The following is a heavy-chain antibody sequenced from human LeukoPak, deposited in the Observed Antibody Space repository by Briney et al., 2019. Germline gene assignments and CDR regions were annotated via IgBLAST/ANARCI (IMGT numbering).Heavy chain of an antibody. V-gene: IGHV3-48*01. CDR2: ISSSSSTI. J-gene: IGHJ3*02. CDR3: AKVRPEYCSGGTCFDTFDI. D-gene: IGHD2-15*01. Sequence: PGGSLRLSCAASGFTFSSYRMNWVRQAPGKGLEWVSYISSSSSTIYYADSVKGRFTISRDNSKNTLYLQMNSLRAEDTALYYCAKVRPEYCSGGTCFDTFDIWGQGTMVTVSS. CDR1: GFTFSSYR.